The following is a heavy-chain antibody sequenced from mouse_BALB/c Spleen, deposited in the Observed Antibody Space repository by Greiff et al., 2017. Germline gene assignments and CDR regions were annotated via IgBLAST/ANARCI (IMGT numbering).Heavy chain of an antibody. D-gene: IGHD3-1*01. CDR1: GYTFTDHA. CDR3: ARHGGSSGGDD. J-gene: IGHJ4*01. V-gene: IGHV1S53*02. CDR2: ISPGNGDI. Sequence: QVQLKESDAELVKPGASVKISCKASGYTFTDHAIHWVKQKPEQGLEWIGYISPGNGDIKYNEKFKGKATLTVDTSSSTAYMQFSSLTTEDSAIYYWARHGGSSGGDDWGQGTSVTVSS.